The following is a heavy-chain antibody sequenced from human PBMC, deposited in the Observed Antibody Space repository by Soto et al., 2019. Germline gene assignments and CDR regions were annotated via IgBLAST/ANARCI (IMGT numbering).Heavy chain of an antibody. CDR2: ISYDGSNK. J-gene: IGHJ5*02. D-gene: IGHD6-6*01. Sequence: PGGSLRLSCAASGFTFSSYGMHWVRQAPGKGLEWVAVISYDGSNKYYADSVKGRFTISRDNSKNTLYLQMNSLRAEDTAVYYCAKDLQSIAARDWFDPWGQGTLVTVSS. CDR1: GFTFSSYG. V-gene: IGHV3-30*18. CDR3: AKDLQSIAARDWFDP.